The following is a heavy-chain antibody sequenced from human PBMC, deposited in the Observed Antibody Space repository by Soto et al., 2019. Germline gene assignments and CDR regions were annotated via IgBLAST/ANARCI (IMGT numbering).Heavy chain of an antibody. CDR3: ALDRGGDCHFKCYYFGANS. V-gene: IGHV3-30*03. D-gene: IGHD3-10*02. CDR1: GFTFSSYG. Sequence: GGSLRLSCVGSGFTFSSYGLHWVRQAQGKGLECVAVISDTGSSHYYAASVEGRFTVSRENSKNTLSLHMARLRVEDTAVYYSALDRGGDCHFKCYYFGANSWGQRAPVTAPQ. CDR2: ISDTGSSH. J-gene: IGHJ4*02.